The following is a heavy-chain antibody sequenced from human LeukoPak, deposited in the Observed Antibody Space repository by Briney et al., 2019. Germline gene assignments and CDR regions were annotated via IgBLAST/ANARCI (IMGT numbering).Heavy chain of an antibody. CDR3: AEVDSSGYRWFDP. J-gene: IGHJ5*02. CDR2: IIPIFGTA. V-gene: IGHV1-69*01. Sequence: GSSVKVSCKASGGTFSSYAISWVRQAPGQGLEWMGGIIPIFGTANYAQKFQGRVTITADESTSTAYMELSSLRSEDTAVYYCAEVDSSGYRWFDPWGQGTLVTVSS. D-gene: IGHD3-22*01. CDR1: GGTFSSYA.